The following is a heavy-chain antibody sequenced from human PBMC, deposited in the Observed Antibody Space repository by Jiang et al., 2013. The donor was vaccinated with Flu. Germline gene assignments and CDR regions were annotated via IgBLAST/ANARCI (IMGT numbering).Heavy chain of an antibody. Sequence: AEVKKPGASVKVSCKASGYTFFTYPIHWVRQAPGQRPEWMGWINGGNGNTKYSERFQGRLTLTRDTSASTAYMELSSLRAEDTALYYCARENYGDYLFGFWGQGTLVTVSS. CDR2: INGGNGNT. J-gene: IGHJ4*02. D-gene: IGHD4-17*01. V-gene: IGHV1-3*01. CDR3: ARENYGDYLFGF. CDR1: GYTFFTYP.